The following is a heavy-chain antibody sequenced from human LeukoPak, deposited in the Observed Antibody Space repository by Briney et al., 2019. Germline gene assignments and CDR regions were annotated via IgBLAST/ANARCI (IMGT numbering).Heavy chain of an antibody. CDR1: GFTFSSYG. J-gene: IGHJ4*02. CDR3: ARDRGELLADY. Sequence: GGSLRLSCAASGFTFSSYGTHWVRQAPGKGLEWVAVIWYDGSNKYYADSVKGRFTISRDNSKNTLYLQMNSLRAEDTAVYYCARDRGELLADYWGQGTLVTVSS. V-gene: IGHV3-33*01. CDR2: IWYDGSNK. D-gene: IGHD1-26*01.